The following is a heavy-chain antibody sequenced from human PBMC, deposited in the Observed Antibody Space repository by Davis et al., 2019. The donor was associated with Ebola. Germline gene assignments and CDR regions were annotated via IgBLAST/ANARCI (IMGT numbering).Heavy chain of an antibody. CDR1: GFTFSSYA. CDR3: VKGNSNYYLEY. V-gene: IGHV3-23*01. CDR2: LSGGSTTT. J-gene: IGHJ4*02. Sequence: GESLKISCAASGFTFSSYAMSWVRQARGKGLEWVSALSGGSTTTYCTDSVKGRFTLSRDNSKNTLYLQMNSLRAEDTAVYYCVKGNSNYYLEYWGQGTLVTVSS. D-gene: IGHD1-7*01.